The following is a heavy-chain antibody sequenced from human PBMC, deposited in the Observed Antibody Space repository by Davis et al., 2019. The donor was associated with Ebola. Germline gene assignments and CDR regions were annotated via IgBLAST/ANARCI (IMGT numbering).Heavy chain of an antibody. D-gene: IGHD3-3*01. CDR1: GGSISGSSYY. J-gene: IGHJ5*02. CDR3: AKIFTPGWFDP. V-gene: IGHV4-61*01. CDR2: IYYSGST. Sequence: GSLRLSCTVSGGSISGSSYYWSWIRQPPGKGLEWIGYIYYSGSTNYNPSLKSRVTISVDTSKNQFSLKLSSVTAADTAVYYCAKIFTPGWFDPWGHGTLVTVSS.